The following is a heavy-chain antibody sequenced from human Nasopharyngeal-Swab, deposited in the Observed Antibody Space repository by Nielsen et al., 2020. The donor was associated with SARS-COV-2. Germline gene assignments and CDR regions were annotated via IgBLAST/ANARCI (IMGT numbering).Heavy chain of an antibody. CDR1: GYTFTSYY. J-gene: IGHJ6*03. Sequence: ASVKVSCKASGYTFTSYYMHWVRQAPGQGLEWMGIINPSGGSTSYAQKFQGRVTMTRDTSTSIVYMELSSLRSEDTAVYYCARDPTLTYYDILTGYRTPDYYMDVWGKGTTVTVSS. D-gene: IGHD3-9*01. CDR3: ARDPTLTYYDILTGYRTPDYYMDV. V-gene: IGHV1-46*01. CDR2: INPSGGST.